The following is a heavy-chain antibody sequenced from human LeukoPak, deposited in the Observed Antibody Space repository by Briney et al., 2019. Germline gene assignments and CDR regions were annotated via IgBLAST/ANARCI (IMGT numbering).Heavy chain of an antibody. CDR2: FHHTGHS. J-gene: IGHJ5*02. V-gene: IGHV4-59*02. CDR1: GDSVSNYY. D-gene: IGHD6-19*01. CDR3: AREIGEQWLHNWFDP. Sequence: SETLSLTCSVSGDSVSNYYWTWIRQSPGKGLEWLGFFHHTGHSTYNPSLKSRVSMSVDTSKNHFSLSLTSVTAADTAVYYCAREIGEQWLHNWFDPWGQGTLVTVSS.